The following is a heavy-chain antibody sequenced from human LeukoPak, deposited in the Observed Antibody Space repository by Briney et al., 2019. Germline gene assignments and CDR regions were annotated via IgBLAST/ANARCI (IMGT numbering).Heavy chain of an antibody. CDR1: GFTFSTYG. D-gene: IGHD6-19*01. Sequence: PGGSLRLSCAASGFTFSTYGMHWVRQAPGKGLEWVAFIRYDGSDQYYTDSVEGRFTISSDNSKTTLYLQMNSLRAEDTAVYSCAKDMNNGWCNWFDSWGQGTLVTVSS. J-gene: IGHJ5*01. CDR2: IRYDGSDQ. CDR3: AKDMNNGWCNWFDS. V-gene: IGHV3-30*02.